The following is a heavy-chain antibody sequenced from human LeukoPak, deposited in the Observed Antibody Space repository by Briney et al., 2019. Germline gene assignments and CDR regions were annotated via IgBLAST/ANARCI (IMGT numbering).Heavy chain of an antibody. D-gene: IGHD5-24*01. Sequence: TGGSLRLSCAASGFTFSSYTMNWVRQAPGKGLEWVSSISSSGLYIYYADSVKGRFTISRDNAKNSLYLQMSSLRAEDTAVYYCAREERDGYNYYWYFDLWSRGTLVTVSS. CDR1: GFTFSSYT. J-gene: IGHJ2*01. CDR2: ISSSGLYI. CDR3: AREERDGYNYYWYFDL. V-gene: IGHV3-21*01.